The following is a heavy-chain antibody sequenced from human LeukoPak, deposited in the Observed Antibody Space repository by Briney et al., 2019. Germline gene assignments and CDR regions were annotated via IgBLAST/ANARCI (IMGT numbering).Heavy chain of an antibody. Sequence: TAGGSLRLSCAASGFTFSSSEMNWVRQAPGKGLEWVSSISSSSSYIYYADSVKGRFTISRDNAKNSLYLQMNSLRAEDTAVYYCAPDSSSSQDFDDWGEGTLASVS. V-gene: IGHV3-21*01. D-gene: IGHD6-6*01. CDR3: APDSSSSQDFDD. CDR1: GFTFSSSE. J-gene: IGHJ4*02. CDR2: ISSSSSYI.